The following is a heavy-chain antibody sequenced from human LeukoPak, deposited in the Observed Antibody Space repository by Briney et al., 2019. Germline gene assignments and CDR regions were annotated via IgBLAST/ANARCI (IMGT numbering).Heavy chain of an antibody. J-gene: IGHJ4*02. CDR1: GGSISSYY. D-gene: IGHD3-16*01. CDR2: IYYSGST. Sequence: PSETLSLTCTASGGSISSYYWSWIRQPPGKGLEWIGYIYYSGSTNHNPSLKSRVTISVDTSKNQFSLKLSSVTAADTAVYYCARATLGGLAYLFDYWGQGTLVTVSS. CDR3: ARATLGGLAYLFDY. V-gene: IGHV4-59*01.